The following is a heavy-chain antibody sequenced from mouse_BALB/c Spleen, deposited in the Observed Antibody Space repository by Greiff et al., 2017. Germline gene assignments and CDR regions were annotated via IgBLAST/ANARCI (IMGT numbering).Heavy chain of an antibody. Sequence: VMLVESGPGLVAPSQSLSITCTVSGFSLTSYGVHWVRQPPGKGLEWLGVIWAGGSTNYNSALMSRLSISKDNSKSQVFLKMNSLQTDDTAMYYCARDQNGSRGRGAMDYWGQGTSVTVSS. CDR2: IWAGGST. J-gene: IGHJ4*01. V-gene: IGHV2-9*02. CDR3: ARDQNGSRGRGAMDY. CDR1: GFSLTSYG. D-gene: IGHD1-1*01.